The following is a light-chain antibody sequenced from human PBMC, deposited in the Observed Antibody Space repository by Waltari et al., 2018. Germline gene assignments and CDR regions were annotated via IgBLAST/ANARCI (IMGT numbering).Light chain of an antibody. CDR1: TGAVTTGHY. CDR2: DTS. Sequence: QAVVTQEPSLTVSPGGTVTLTCGSSTGAVTTGHYPYWFQQKAGRAHRTLISDTSNKHSWTPARFSGSLLGGKAALTLSGAQPEDEAEYYCLLSYSGARVFGGGTKLTVL. J-gene: IGLJ2*01. CDR3: LLSYSGARV. V-gene: IGLV7-46*01.